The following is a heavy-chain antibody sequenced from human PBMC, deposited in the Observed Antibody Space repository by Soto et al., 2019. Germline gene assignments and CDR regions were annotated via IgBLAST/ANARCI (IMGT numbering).Heavy chain of an antibody. Sequence: QVQLHESGPGLVKPSETLSLTCTVSGASITSGSYYWTWLRHSPGVGLEWIGFVYHTGDTDFNPSLRRRVSLSPETSKVQFFLHLISVTAADPALFFCGRWAYDKTGFFRSHWYFDLWGRGTLVTVSS. CDR2: VYHTGDT. CDR1: GASITSGSYY. D-gene: IGHD3-22*01. CDR3: GRWAYDKTGFFRSHWYFDL. J-gene: IGHJ2*01. V-gene: IGHV4-61*01.